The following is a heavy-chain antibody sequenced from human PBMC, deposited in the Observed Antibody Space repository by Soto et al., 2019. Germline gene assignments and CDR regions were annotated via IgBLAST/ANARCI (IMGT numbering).Heavy chain of an antibody. Sequence: QVQLVQSGAEVKKPGSSVKVSCKASGGPFSDYSINWVRQAPGQGLEWMGGIIPVFATPNYAQKFQGRVTITADKSTSTAYMELSNLRSEDTAIYFCATGGDSSGEFSSSGMDVWGQGTTVTVSS. CDR3: ATGGDSSGEFSSSGMDV. J-gene: IGHJ6*02. D-gene: IGHD2-15*01. CDR2: IIPVFATP. CDR1: GGPFSDYS. V-gene: IGHV1-69*06.